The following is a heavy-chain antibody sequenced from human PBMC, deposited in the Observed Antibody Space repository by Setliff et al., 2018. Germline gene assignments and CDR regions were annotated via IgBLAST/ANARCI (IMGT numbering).Heavy chain of an antibody. CDR2: VPKGGTP. CDR1: GGSISSGNYF. V-gene: IGHV4-39*01. J-gene: IGHJ5*02. D-gene: IGHD4-4*01. CDR3: ARQGEYSRRFGH. Sequence: PSETLSLTCTVSGGSISSGNYFWGWIRQPPGKGLEWIVSVPKGGTPKYNGSLESRVTIFVDTSKNQFSLRLTSVTAADTAIYYCARQGEYSRRFGHWGQGILVTVSS.